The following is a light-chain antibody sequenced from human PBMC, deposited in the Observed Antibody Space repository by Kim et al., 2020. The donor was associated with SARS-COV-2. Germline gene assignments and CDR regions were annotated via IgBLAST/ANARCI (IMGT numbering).Light chain of an antibody. CDR1: KSVSRDC. Sequence: SPGERATLLCKASKSVSRDCLAWYQQKPGQTPRLLIYGASNRATGISDRLSGSGSGTDYTLTINRLEPGDAAVYYCQQYGSSPLTFGGGTKVDIK. V-gene: IGKV3-20*01. J-gene: IGKJ4*01. CDR2: GAS. CDR3: QQYGSSPLT.